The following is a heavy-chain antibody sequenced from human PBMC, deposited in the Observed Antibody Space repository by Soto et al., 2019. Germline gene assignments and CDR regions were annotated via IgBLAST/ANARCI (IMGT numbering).Heavy chain of an antibody. CDR3: ASPSVIWGDYYYGMDV. D-gene: IGHD3-16*02. CDR2: IYYSGST. Sequence: QLQLQESGPGLVKPSETLSLICTVSGGSVSTSNYYWGWIRQAPGKGLEWIGSIYYSGSTYYNPSRQRRVTLSVDTSQHQSSLKLSSGPAADTAVYYCASPSVIWGDYYYGMDVWGQGTTGTVSS. J-gene: IGHJ6*02. V-gene: IGHV4-39*01. CDR1: GGSVSTSNYY.